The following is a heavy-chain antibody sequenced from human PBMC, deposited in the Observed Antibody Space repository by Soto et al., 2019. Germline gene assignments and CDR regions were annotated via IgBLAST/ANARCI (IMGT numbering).Heavy chain of an antibody. CDR1: GYTFTGYY. J-gene: IGHJ6*02. D-gene: IGHD3-10*01. CDR2: INPNSGGT. Sequence: SVKVSCKASGYTFTGYYMHWVRQAPGQGLEWMGWINPNSGGTNYAQKFQGWVTMTRDTSISTAYMELSRLRSDDTAVYYCARDHGTWFGELLPNYYYYYGMDVWGQGTTVTVSS. V-gene: IGHV1-2*04. CDR3: ARDHGTWFGELLPNYYYYYGMDV.